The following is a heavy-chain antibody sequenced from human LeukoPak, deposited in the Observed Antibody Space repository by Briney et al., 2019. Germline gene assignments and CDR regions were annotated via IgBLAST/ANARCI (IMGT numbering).Heavy chain of an antibody. CDR1: GYTFSSYA. Sequence: SCKASGYTFSSYAMSWVRQAPGKGLEWVSAISGSGGSTYYADSAKGRFTISRDNSKNTLYLQMNSLRAEDTAVYYCAKAGTGTPTYYYYGMDVWGQGTTVTVSS. V-gene: IGHV3-23*01. CDR2: ISGSGGST. CDR3: AKAGTGTPTYYYYGMDV. J-gene: IGHJ6*02. D-gene: IGHD1-1*01.